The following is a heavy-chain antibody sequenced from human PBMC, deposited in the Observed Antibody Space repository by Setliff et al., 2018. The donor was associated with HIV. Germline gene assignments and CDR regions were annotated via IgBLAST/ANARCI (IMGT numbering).Heavy chain of an antibody. Sequence: PSETLSLTCAVSGGSITSGNWWSWVRQPPGKGLEWIGEISHIGSTNYNPSLKGRVTISVDTSKNQFSLKLSSVTAADTAVYYCARANFWSGYYGYWGQGTLVTVSS. CDR3: ARANFWSGYYGY. CDR2: ISHIGST. CDR1: GGSITSGNW. D-gene: IGHD3-3*01. V-gene: IGHV4-4*02. J-gene: IGHJ4*02.